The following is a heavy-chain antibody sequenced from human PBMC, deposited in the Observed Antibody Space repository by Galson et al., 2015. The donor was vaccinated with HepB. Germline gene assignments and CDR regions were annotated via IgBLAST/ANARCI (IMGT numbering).Heavy chain of an antibody. CDR1: GGTFSSYT. V-gene: IGHV1-69*02. CDR3: ASLNGSYHAEYFQH. J-gene: IGHJ1*01. Sequence: SVKVSCKASGGTFSSYTISWVRQAPGQGLEWMGRIIPILGIANYAQKFQGRATITADKSTSTAYMELSSLRSEDTAVYYCASLNGSYHAEYFQHWGQGTLVTVSS. D-gene: IGHD1-26*01. CDR2: IIPILGIA.